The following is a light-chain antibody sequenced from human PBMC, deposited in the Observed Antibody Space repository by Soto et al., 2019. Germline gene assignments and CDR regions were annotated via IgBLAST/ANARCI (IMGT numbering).Light chain of an antibody. J-gene: IGLJ2*01. CDR2: EVR. CDR3: ISYTSSSTLV. CDR1: SSDVGRYNY. V-gene: IGLV2-14*01. Sequence: QSALTQPASVSWSPGQSITISCTGTSSDVGRYNYVSWYRQLPGSAPKLIIYEVRYRPSGVSHRFSGSKSGNTASLTISGLLAEDEADYYCISYTSSSTLVFGGGTKVTVL.